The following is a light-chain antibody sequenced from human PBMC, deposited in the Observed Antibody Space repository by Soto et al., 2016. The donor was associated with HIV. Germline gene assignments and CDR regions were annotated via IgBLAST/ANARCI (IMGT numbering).Light chain of an antibody. V-gene: IGKV1-9*01. CDR2: AAS. CDR1: QGISSY. J-gene: IGKJ1*01. Sequence: DIQLTQSPSFLSASVGDRVTITCRASQGISSYLAWYQQKPGKAPKLLIYAASTLQSGVPSRFSGSGSGTEFTLTISSLQPDDFASYYCQQYNSYSRWTFGPGTKVEIK. CDR3: QQYNSYSRWT.